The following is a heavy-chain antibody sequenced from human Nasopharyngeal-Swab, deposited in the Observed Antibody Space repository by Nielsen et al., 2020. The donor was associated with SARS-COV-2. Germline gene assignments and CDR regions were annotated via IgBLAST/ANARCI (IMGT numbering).Heavy chain of an antibody. CDR2: IYTGGIT. D-gene: IGHD1-26*01. Sequence: SETLSLTCTVSGGSISSGSYYWSWLRQPAGKGLGYIGRIYTGGITNYNPSLKSRVSISVDTSKNQFSLRLNSVTAADTAVYYCAIQPSGTFRSDAFDIWGQGTMVTVSS. CDR3: AIQPSGTFRSDAFDI. CDR1: GGSISSGSYY. V-gene: IGHV4-61*02. J-gene: IGHJ3*02.